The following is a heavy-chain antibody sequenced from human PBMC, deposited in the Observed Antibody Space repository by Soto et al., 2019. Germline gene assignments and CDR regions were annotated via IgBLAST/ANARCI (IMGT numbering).Heavy chain of an antibody. J-gene: IGHJ6*02. Sequence: SQTLSLTCAISGDSVSSNSAAWNWIRQSPSRGLEWLGRTYYRSKWYNDYAVSVKSRITINPDTSKNQFSLQLNSVTPEDTAVYYCARAEGERGSGWTRYYYYGMDVWGQGTTVTVSS. CDR2: TYYRSKWYN. D-gene: IGHD6-19*01. V-gene: IGHV6-1*01. CDR1: GDSVSSNSAA. CDR3: ARAEGERGSGWTRYYYYGMDV.